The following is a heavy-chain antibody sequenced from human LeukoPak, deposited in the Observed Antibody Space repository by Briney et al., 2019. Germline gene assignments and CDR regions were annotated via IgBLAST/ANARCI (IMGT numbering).Heavy chain of an antibody. Sequence: GGSLRLSCAASGFSFGDYSMTWVHQAPGKGLEWVSYIRSDSSAIYYADSVKGRFTISRDNAKKSLYLQMNSLRAEDTAVYYCASREGYYYDSSGIALGIWGQGTLVTVSS. J-gene: IGHJ4*02. CDR3: ASREGYYYDSSGIALGI. CDR1: GFSFGDYS. D-gene: IGHD3-22*01. V-gene: IGHV3-48*01. CDR2: IRSDSSAI.